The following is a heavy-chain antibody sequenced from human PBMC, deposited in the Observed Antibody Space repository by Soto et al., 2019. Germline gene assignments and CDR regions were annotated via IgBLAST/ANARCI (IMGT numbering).Heavy chain of an antibody. V-gene: IGHV4-34*01. CDR1: GGSFSGYY. CDR3: AVTNEGLDY. CDR2: INHSGST. D-gene: IGHD1-1*01. Sequence: SETLSLTCAVYGGSFSGYYWSWIRQPPGKGLEWIGEINHSGSTNYNPSLKSRVTISVDTSKNQFSLKLSSVTAADTAVYYCAVTNEGLDYWGQGTLVTVSS. J-gene: IGHJ4*02.